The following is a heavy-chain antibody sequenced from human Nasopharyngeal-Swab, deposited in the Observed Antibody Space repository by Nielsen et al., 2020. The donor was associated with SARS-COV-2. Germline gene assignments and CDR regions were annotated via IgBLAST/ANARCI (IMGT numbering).Heavy chain of an antibody. D-gene: IGHD2/OR15-2a*01. J-gene: IGHJ6*02. Sequence: GESLKISCAASGFTFSVYYMGWIRHAPGKGLEWVSYISNSCTTIQYADSVKGRFTVSRDNGKSSLYLQMNGLRAEDTAVYYCARSYCNSPSCWADYYGMDVWGQGTTVTVSS. CDR1: GFTFSVYY. CDR2: ISNSCTTI. V-gene: IGHV3-11*01. CDR3: ARSYCNSPSCWADYYGMDV.